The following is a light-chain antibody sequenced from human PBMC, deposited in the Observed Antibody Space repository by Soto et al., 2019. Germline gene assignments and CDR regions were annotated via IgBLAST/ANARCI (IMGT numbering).Light chain of an antibody. J-gene: IGKJ1*01. CDR1: QFVSSR. Sequence: DIVVTQSPATLSASPGERVTLSCRASQFVSSRLAWYQQRPGQVPRLLIYDTSTRAPGISARFSGSGSGTEFTLTISSLQPEDFATYFCQQSYSRPRTFGQGTKVEIK. V-gene: IGKV3-15*01. CDR2: DTS. CDR3: QQSYSRPRT.